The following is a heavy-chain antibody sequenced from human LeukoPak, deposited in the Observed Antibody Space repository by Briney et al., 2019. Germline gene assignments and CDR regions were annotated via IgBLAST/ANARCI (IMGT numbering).Heavy chain of an antibody. CDR3: AREGRYSYGSNWFDP. Sequence: SETLSLTCTVSGGSISSYYWSWIRQPPGKGLEWIGYIYYSGSTNYNPSLKSRVTISVDTSKNQFSLKLSSVTAADTAVYYCAREGRYSYGSNWFDPWGQGTLVTVSS. CDR2: IYYSGST. CDR1: GGSISSYY. J-gene: IGHJ5*02. V-gene: IGHV4-59*01. D-gene: IGHD5-18*01.